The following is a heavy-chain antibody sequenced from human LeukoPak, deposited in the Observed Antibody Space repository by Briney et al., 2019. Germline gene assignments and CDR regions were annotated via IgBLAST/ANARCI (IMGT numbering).Heavy chain of an antibody. Sequence: GGSLRLSCAASGFTFSSYATHWVRQAPGKGLEWVAVISYDGSNKYYADSVKGRFTISRDNSKNTLYLQMNSLRAEDTAVYYCARSDYYDSSGYLGYWGQGTLVTVSS. CDR2: ISYDGSNK. CDR3: ARSDYYDSSGYLGY. D-gene: IGHD3-22*01. V-gene: IGHV3-30*01. CDR1: GFTFSSYA. J-gene: IGHJ4*02.